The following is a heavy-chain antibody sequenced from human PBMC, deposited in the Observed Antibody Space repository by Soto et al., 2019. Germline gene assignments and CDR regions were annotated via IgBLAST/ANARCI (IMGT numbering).Heavy chain of an antibody. Sequence: SETLSLTCVVSGGIISNRHWWSWVRQPPGKGLEWIGEIHHSGATNYNPSLKSRVTIVVDKSKNQFSLKLSSVTAADTAIYYCARSGYYSLDVWGQGTTVT. D-gene: IGHD3-22*01. CDR3: ARSGYYSLDV. J-gene: IGHJ6*02. CDR1: GGIISNRHW. CDR2: IHHSGAT. V-gene: IGHV4-4*02.